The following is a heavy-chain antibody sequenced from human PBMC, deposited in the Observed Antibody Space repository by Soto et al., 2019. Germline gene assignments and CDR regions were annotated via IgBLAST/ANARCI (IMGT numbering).Heavy chain of an antibody. V-gene: IGHV3-23*01. D-gene: IGHD6-25*01. CDR1: GFTFSSYA. CDR3: AKDLGQRGTFNWFDH. Sequence: EVQLLESGGGLVQPGGSLRLSCAASGFTFSSYAMSWVRQAPGKGLEWVSAISGSGGSTYYADSVKGRFTISRDNSKNTLYLQMNSLRAADTAVYYCAKDLGQRGTFNWFDHWGQGSLVTVSS. CDR2: ISGSGGST. J-gene: IGHJ5*02.